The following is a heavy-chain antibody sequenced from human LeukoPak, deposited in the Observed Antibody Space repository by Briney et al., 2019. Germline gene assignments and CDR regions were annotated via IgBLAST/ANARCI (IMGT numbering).Heavy chain of an antibody. V-gene: IGHV4-4*07. CDR3: ARGFSTRDYYYYYMDV. CDR1: GGSFSNHF. D-gene: IGHD2-2*01. J-gene: IGHJ6*03. CDR2: IYPSGNT. Sequence: PSETLSLTCSVSGGSFSNHFWSWVRQPAGKGLEWIGRIYPSGNTNYDPSLKSRVTLSVDTSETQFSLKLSSVTAADTAVYYCARGFSTRDYYYYYMDVWGKGTTVTVSS.